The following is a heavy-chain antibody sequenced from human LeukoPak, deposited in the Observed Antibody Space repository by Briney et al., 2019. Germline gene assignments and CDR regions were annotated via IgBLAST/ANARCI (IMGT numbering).Heavy chain of an antibody. CDR1: GFTFSSYS. J-gene: IGHJ4*02. CDR3: AKMEAWTTVTGSGVDY. D-gene: IGHD4-17*01. Sequence: GGSLGLSCAASGFTFSSYSMNWVRQAPGKGLEWVSSISNSDTGSYIYYADSVKGRFTISRDNSKNTLYLQMNSLRAEDTAVYYCAKMEAWTTVTGSGVDYWGQGTLVTVYS. CDR2: ISNSDTGSYI. V-gene: IGHV3-21*04.